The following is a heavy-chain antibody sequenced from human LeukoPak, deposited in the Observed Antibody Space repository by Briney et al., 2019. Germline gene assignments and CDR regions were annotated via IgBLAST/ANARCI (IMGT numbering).Heavy chain of an antibody. CDR2: IYTSGST. CDR1: GGSISSGSYY. Sequence: SETLSLTXTVSGGSISSGSYYWSWIRQPAGNGLEWIGRIYTSGSTNYNPSLKSRVTISVDTSKNQFSLKLSSVTAADTAVYYCARVQVGAAAFDIWGQGTMVTVSS. D-gene: IGHD1-26*01. J-gene: IGHJ3*02. V-gene: IGHV4-61*02. CDR3: ARVQVGAAAFDI.